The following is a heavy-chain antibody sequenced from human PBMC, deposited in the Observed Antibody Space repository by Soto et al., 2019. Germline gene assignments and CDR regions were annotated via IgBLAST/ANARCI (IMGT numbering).Heavy chain of an antibody. CDR1: GFTFSSYS. CDR3: ASLPYNWNSRTHYYVDV. V-gene: IGHV3-48*01. Sequence: EVQPVESGGGLVQPGGSLRLSCAASGFTFSSYSMNWVRQAPGKGLEWVSYISSSSSTIYYADSVKGRFTISRDNAKNSLYLQMNSLRAEDTAVYYCASLPYNWNSRTHYYVDVWGKGTTVTVSS. D-gene: IGHD1-7*01. J-gene: IGHJ6*03. CDR2: ISSSSSTI.